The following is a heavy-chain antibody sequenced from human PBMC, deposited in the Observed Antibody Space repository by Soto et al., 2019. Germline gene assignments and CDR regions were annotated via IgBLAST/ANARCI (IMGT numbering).Heavy chain of an antibody. Sequence: GGSLRLSCAASGFTFSSYGMHWVRQAPGKGLEWVAVIWYDGSNKYYADSVKGRFTISRDNSKNTLYLQMNSLRAEDTAVYYCARGSSITMIVDYWGQGTLVTVSS. CDR1: GFTFSSYG. CDR3: ARGSSITMIVDY. D-gene: IGHD3-22*01. V-gene: IGHV3-33*01. J-gene: IGHJ4*02. CDR2: IWYDGSNK.